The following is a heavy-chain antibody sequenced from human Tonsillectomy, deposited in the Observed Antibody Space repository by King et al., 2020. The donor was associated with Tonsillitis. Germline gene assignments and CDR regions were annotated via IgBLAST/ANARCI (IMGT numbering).Heavy chain of an antibody. CDR3: ARIVRSSGWYLDY. CDR2: IYITGST. V-gene: IGHV4-31*03. Sequence: VQLQESGPGLVKPSQTLSLTCTVSGASISSGGYFWNWIPHHPGKGREWIGYIYITGSTSYNPSLKSRIAKSVDTAKNQFSLKLTSVTAADTAVYYCARIVRSSGWYLDYWGQGTLVTVSS. J-gene: IGHJ4*02. D-gene: IGHD6-13*01. CDR1: GASISSGGYF.